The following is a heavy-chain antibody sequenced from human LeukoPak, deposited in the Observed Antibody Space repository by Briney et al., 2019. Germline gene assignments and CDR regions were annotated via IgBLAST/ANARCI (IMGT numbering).Heavy chain of an antibody. J-gene: IGHJ4*02. V-gene: IGHV3-74*01. CDR1: GFTFSSYW. Sequence: TGGSLRLSCAASGFTFSSYWMHWVRQAPGKGLVWVSRINSDGSRTSYADSVKGRFTISRDNAKNTLYLQMNRLRAEDTAVYYCARHIAAAGPGFDYWGQGTLVTVSS. CDR2: INSDGSRT. D-gene: IGHD6-13*01. CDR3: ARHIAAAGPGFDY.